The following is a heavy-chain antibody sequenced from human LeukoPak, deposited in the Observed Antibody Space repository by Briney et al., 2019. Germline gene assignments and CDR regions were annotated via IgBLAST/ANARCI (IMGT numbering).Heavy chain of an antibody. Sequence: GGSLRLSCAASGFNFSSYGMHWVRQAPGKGLEWVTSIWFDGSNIHYADSVKGRVIISRDNSKSALYLQMNSLRAEDTAIYYCARDSHYMAVTGPFDHWGQGALVTVSS. CDR2: IWFDGSNI. D-gene: IGHD6-19*01. CDR1: GFNFSSYG. J-gene: IGHJ4*02. CDR3: ARDSHYMAVTGPFDH. V-gene: IGHV3-33*01.